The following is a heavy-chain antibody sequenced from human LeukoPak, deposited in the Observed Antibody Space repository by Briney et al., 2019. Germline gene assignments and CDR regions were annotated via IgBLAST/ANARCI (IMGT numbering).Heavy chain of an antibody. J-gene: IGHJ4*02. CDR1: GGTFSSYA. CDR2: IIPILGIA. V-gene: IGHV1-69*04. D-gene: IGHD2-2*01. Sequence: SVKLSCKASGGTFSSYAISWVRQAPGQGLEWMGRIIPILGIANYAQKFQGRVTITADKSTSTAYMELSSLRSEDTAVYYCAREARYCSSTSCYRANTHFDYWGQGTRVTVSS. CDR3: AREARYCSSTSCYRANTHFDY.